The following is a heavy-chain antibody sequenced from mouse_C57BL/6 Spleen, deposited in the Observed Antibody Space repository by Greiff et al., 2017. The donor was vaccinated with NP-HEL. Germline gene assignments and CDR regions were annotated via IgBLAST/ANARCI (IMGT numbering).Heavy chain of an antibody. CDR2: IDPENGDT. Sequence: EVQLQESGAELVRPGASVKLSCTASGFNIKDDYMHWVKQRPEQGLEWIGWIDPENGDTEYASKFQGKATITADTSSNTAYLQLSSLTSEDTAVYYCTTMPSYYYGGYWGQGTTLTVSS. D-gene: IGHD1-1*01. CDR3: TTMPSYYYGGY. J-gene: IGHJ2*01. CDR1: GFNIKDDY. V-gene: IGHV14-4*01.